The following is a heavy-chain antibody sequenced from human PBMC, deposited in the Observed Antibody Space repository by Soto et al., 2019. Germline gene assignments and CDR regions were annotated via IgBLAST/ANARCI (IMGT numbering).Heavy chain of an antibody. D-gene: IGHD3-3*01. J-gene: IGHJ6*02. CDR3: ASTLGPNYDFWSGGDDDFYYGTDV. V-gene: IGHV4-59*01. CDR2: IYYSGST. CDR1: GGSISSYY. Sequence: SETLSLTCTVSGGSISSYYWSWIRQPPGKGLEWIGYIYYSGSTNYNPSLKSRVTISVDTSKNQFSLKLSSVTAADTAVYYCASTLGPNYDFWSGGDDDFYYGTDVWGQGTTVTVSS.